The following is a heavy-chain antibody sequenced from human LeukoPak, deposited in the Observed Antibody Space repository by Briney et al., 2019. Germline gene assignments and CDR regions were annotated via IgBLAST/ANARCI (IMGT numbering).Heavy chain of an antibody. CDR1: GYTFTGYY. CDR3: ARGGLVVVVAATPSTTPGLLHWLDP. V-gene: IGHV1-2*02. CDR2: TNPNSGGT. Sequence: ASVKVSCKASGYTFTGYYMHWLRQPRGQGLEWIGSTNPNSGGTNYSHKFQGRLAITTDTYISTAYMQLSRLRSDDTAVYYCARGGLVVVVAATPSTTPGLLHWLDPWGQGTLVSVSS. D-gene: IGHD2-15*01. J-gene: IGHJ5*02.